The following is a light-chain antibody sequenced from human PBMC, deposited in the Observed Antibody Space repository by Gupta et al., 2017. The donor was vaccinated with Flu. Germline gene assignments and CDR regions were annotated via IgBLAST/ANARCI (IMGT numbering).Light chain of an antibody. J-gene: IGKJ4*01. CDR3: QQCSDWPLT. Sequence: IVLTQSPATLSLSQGESATLSCRASQSINNCLAWYQQKPGQAPRLLIYGTSNRATGIPARFSGSWSGTDFTLTISSLEPEDFAVYHCQQCSDWPLTFGGGTKVEIK. CDR2: GTS. V-gene: IGKV3-11*01. CDR1: QSINNC.